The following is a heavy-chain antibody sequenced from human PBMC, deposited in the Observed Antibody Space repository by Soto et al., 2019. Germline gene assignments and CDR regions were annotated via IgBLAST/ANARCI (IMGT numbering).Heavy chain of an antibody. Sequence: PGGSLRLSCAASGFTFSSYAMSWVRQAPGKGLEWVSAISGSGGSTYYADSVKGRFTISRDNSKNTLYLQMNSLRAEDTAVYYCAQSRSYNWNEANFQHWGQGTLVSVSS. CDR3: AQSRSYNWNEANFQH. CDR1: GFTFSSYA. V-gene: IGHV3-23*01. J-gene: IGHJ1*01. D-gene: IGHD1-20*01. CDR2: ISGSGGST.